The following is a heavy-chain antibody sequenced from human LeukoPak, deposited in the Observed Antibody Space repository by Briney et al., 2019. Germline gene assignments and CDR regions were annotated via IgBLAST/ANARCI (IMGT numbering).Heavy chain of an antibody. J-gene: IGHJ4*02. CDR1: GYTFSSYV. Sequence: ASVKVSCKASGYTFSSYVIHWLRRAPGQRLEWMGWINVGNGDTKYSQKFQGRVTIARDTSASTAYMELSSLRSEDTAIYYCVRDRGGTGDFDYWGQGTLVTISS. V-gene: IGHV1-3*01. D-gene: IGHD1-1*01. CDR2: INVGNGDT. CDR3: VRDRGGTGDFDY.